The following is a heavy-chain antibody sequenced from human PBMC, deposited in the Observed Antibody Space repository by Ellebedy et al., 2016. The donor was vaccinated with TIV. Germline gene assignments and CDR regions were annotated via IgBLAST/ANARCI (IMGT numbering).Heavy chain of an antibody. V-gene: IGHV3-23*01. CDR1: GFTFGCCA. J-gene: IGHJ4*02. D-gene: IGHD3-9*01. CDR3: AKGLYEILPHSPDY. Sequence: PGGSLRLSCAASGFTFGCCAMSWVRQAPGKGLEWVSVISNGGDTTYADSVKGRFTISRDNSKNTLYLQMNSLRADDTAIYYCAKGLYEILPHSPDYWGQGTLVTVSS. CDR2: ISNGGDTT.